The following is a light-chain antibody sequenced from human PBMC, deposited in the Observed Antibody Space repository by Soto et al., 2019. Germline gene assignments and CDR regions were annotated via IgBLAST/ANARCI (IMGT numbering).Light chain of an antibody. J-gene: IGLJ2*01. CDR1: RSNIGNNA. CDR3: PTWDDSLNAQV. Sequence: QSVLTQPPSVSGAPRQRVTISCSGSRSNIGNNAVNWYQQFPGRAPKLLIYYDDLLPSGVSDRFSGSKSGTSASLAISGLQSEHEADYYCPTWDDSLNAQVFGGGTKLTVL. CDR2: YDD. V-gene: IGLV1-36*01.